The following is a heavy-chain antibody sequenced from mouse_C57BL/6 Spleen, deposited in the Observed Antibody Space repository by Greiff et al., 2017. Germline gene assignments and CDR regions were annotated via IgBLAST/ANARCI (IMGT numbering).Heavy chain of an antibody. D-gene: IGHD1-1*01. CDR1: GYAFSSYW. V-gene: IGHV1-80*01. CDR3: ARLDYYGSDFDY. J-gene: IGHJ2*01. Sequence: QVHVKQSGAELVKPGASVKISCKASGYAFSSYWMNWVKQRPGKGLEWIGQIYPGDGDTNYNGKFKGKATLTADKSSSTAYMQLSSLTSEDSAVYFCARLDYYGSDFDYWGQGTTLTVSS. CDR2: IYPGDGDT.